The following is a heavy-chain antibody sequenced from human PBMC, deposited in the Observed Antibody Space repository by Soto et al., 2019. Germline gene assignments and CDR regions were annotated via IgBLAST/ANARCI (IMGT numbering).Heavy chain of an antibody. J-gene: IGHJ5*02. CDR2: IIYGGST. Sequence: QVQLQESGPGLVKPSQTLSLTCSVSGGSLSSGEYYWTWIRQSPGKGLEWLGFIIYGGSTKYNPSLERRRTLAVERSKNQFSLRLSSVTASGTAVYVCARGWDTRITGTTTWFDPWGPGTLVSVSS. CDR1: GGSLSSGEYY. CDR3: ARGWDTRITGTTTWFDP. V-gene: IGHV4-30-4*08. D-gene: IGHD1-20*01.